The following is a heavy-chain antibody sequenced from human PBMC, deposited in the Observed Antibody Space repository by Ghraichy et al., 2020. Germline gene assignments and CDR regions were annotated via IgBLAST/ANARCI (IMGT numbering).Heavy chain of an antibody. CDR3: ARGRLSYSSGWYAYYFDY. Sequence: SETPSLTCAVYGGSFSGYYWSWIRQPPGKGLEWIEEINHSGSTNYNPSLKSRVTISVDTSKNQFSLKLSSVTAADTAVYYCARGRLSYSSGWYAYYFDYWGQGTLVTVSS. D-gene: IGHD6-19*01. CDR1: GGSFSGYY. CDR2: INHSGST. J-gene: IGHJ4*02. V-gene: IGHV4-34*01.